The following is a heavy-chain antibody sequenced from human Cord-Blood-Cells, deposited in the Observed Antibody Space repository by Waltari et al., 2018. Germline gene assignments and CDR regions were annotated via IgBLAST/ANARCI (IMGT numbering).Heavy chain of an antibody. J-gene: IGHJ3*02. V-gene: IGHV3-15*01. Sequence: AASGFTFSNAWMSWVGRASGQGLEWVGRIKSKTDGGTTDYAAPVKGRFTISRDDSKNTLYLQMNSLKTEDTAVYYCTTLENDYGDYGDAFDIWGQGTMVTVSS. CDR1: GFTFSNAW. D-gene: IGHD4-17*01. CDR3: TTLENDYGDYGDAFDI. CDR2: IKSKTDGGTT.